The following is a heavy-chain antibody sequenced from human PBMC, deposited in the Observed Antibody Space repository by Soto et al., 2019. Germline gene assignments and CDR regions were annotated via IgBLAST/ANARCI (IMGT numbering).Heavy chain of an antibody. CDR3: ARVEVLIVVVPAALANWFDP. D-gene: IGHD2-2*01. Sequence: ASVKVSCKASGYTFTSYYMHWVRQAPGQGLEWMGIINPSGGSTSYAQKFQGRVTMTRDTSTSTVYMELSSLRSEDTAVYYCARVEVLIVVVPAALANWFDPWGQGTLVTVSS. CDR1: GYTFTSYY. J-gene: IGHJ5*02. CDR2: INPSGGST. V-gene: IGHV1-46*03.